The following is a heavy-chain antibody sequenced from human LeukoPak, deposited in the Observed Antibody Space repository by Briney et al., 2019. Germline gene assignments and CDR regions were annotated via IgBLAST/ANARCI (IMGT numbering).Heavy chain of an antibody. D-gene: IGHD3-16*01. Sequence: PGGSLRLSCAASGFTFSSNYMSWVRQAPGKGLEWVSVIYSGGTTYYADSVKGRFTISRDNSKNTLYLQMNSLRAEDTAVYYCARDLALGVFDYWGQGTLVTVSS. CDR2: IYSGGTT. J-gene: IGHJ4*02. CDR3: ARDLALGVFDY. V-gene: IGHV3-53*05. CDR1: GFTFSSNY.